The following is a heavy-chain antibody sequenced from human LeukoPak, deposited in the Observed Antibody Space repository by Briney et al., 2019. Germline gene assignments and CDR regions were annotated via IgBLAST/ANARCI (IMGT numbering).Heavy chain of an antibody. J-gene: IGHJ4*02. CDR2: IYHGDSDT. Sequence: HGESLKIPFKGSGFSFNMYWIGWVRQMPGKGLEWMGIIYHGDSDTRYSPSFQGQVTISVDKSISTAYLQWSSLKASDTAMYYCARRQGCSNTACPPDYWGQGTLVTVSS. CDR3: ARRQGCSNTACPPDY. V-gene: IGHV5-51*01. D-gene: IGHD2-2*01. CDR1: GFSFNMYW.